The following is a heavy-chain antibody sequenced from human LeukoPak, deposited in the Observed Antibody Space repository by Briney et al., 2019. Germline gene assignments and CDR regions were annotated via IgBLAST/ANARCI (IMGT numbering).Heavy chain of an antibody. Sequence: PSQTLSLTCTVSGGSISSGDYYWSWIRQPPGKGLEWIGYIYYSGSTYYNPSLKSRVTISVDTSKNQFSLKLSSVTAADTAVYYCARDVAAAGTAYDYWGQGTLVTVSS. D-gene: IGHD6-13*01. CDR1: GGSISSGDYY. CDR3: ARDVAAAGTAYDY. V-gene: IGHV4-30-4*01. J-gene: IGHJ4*02. CDR2: IYYSGST.